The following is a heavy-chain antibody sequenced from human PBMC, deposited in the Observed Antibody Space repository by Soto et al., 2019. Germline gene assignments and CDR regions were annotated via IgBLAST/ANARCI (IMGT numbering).Heavy chain of an antibody. CDR1: GFTFSSYW. D-gene: IGHD3-16*02. CDR3: GTHRRSRPLY. Sequence: GGSLRLSCAASGFTFSSYWMSWVRQAPGKGLEWVANIKEDGSEKSYVDSVKGRFTISRDNAKNSLFLQMTSLRVEDTAVYYCGTHRRSRPLYWGQGTLVIVSS. CDR2: IKEDGSEK. V-gene: IGHV3-7*01. J-gene: IGHJ1*01.